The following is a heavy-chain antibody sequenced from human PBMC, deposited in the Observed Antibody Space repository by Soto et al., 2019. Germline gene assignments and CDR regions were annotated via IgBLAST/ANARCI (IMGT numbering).Heavy chain of an antibody. CDR2: IYWDDDK. V-gene: IGHV2-5*02. J-gene: IGHJ5*02. CDR1: GSSLSTSGVG. D-gene: IGHD3-10*01. CDR3: AHIRVVTYYGSGWFDP. Sequence: QITLRESGPTLVKPTQTLTLTCAVSGSSLSTSGVGVGWIRQPPGKALEWLALIYWDDDKRYSPSLTNRLTITKDTSKNQVVLIMTNMDPVDTATYYCAHIRVVTYYGSGWFDPWGQGTLVTVSS.